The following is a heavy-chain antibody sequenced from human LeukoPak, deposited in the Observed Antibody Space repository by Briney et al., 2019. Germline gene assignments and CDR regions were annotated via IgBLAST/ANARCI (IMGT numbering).Heavy chain of an antibody. CDR2: ISSSGSSI. J-gene: IGHJ4*02. D-gene: IGHD5-12*01. Sequence: PGGSLRLSCAASGFIFSDYYTSWIRQAPGKGLEWVSYISSSGSSIYYADSVKGRFTISRDNAKDSLYLQMNSLRAGDTAVYYCARDPGSGYEEHFDYWGQGTLVTVSS. V-gene: IGHV3-11*01. CDR1: GFIFSDYY. CDR3: ARDPGSGYEEHFDY.